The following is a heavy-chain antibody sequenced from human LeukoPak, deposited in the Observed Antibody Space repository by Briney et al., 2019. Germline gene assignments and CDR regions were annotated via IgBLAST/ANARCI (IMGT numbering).Heavy chain of an antibody. J-gene: IGHJ4*02. CDR1: GFTFSSYS. Sequence: PGGSLRLSCAASGFTFSSYSMNWVRQAPGKELEWVSSISSSSSYIYYADSVKGRFTISRDNAKNSLYLQMNSLRAEDTAVYYCARVGIAVAAYEGNYWGQGTLVTVSS. CDR2: ISSSSSYI. CDR3: ARVGIAVAAYEGNY. D-gene: IGHD6-19*01. V-gene: IGHV3-21*01.